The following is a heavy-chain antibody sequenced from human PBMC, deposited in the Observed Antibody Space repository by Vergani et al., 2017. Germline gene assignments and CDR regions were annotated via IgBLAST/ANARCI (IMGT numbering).Heavy chain of an antibody. CDR2: IIPIFGTE. V-gene: IGHV1-69*01. CDR1: GGTFSSYA. D-gene: IGHD3-3*01. J-gene: IGHJ3*02. Sequence: QVQLVQSGAEVKKPGSSVKVSCKASGGTFSSYAISWVRQAPGQGLEWMGGIIPIFGTENYAQKFQGRVTITADESTSTAYMELSSLRSEDTGVYYCARRGNDFWSGYSGDAFDIWGQGTMVTVSS. CDR3: ARRGNDFWSGYSGDAFDI.